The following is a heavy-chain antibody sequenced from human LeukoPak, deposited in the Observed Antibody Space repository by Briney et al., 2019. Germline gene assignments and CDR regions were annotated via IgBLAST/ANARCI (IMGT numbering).Heavy chain of an antibody. V-gene: IGHV1-2*02. CDR2: INPNSGGT. Sequence: ASVKVSCKASGYTFTGYYMHGVRQAPGQGLEWMGWINPNSGGTNYAQKFQGRVTMTRDTSISTAYMELSRLRSDDTAVYYCARKRYSGSYLFDYWGQGTLVTVSS. D-gene: IGHD1-26*01. CDR3: ARKRYSGSYLFDY. J-gene: IGHJ4*02. CDR1: GYTFTGYY.